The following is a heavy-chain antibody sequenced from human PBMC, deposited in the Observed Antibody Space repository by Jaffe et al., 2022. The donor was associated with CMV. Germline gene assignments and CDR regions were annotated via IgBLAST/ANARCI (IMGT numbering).Heavy chain of an antibody. CDR2: ISSSGSTI. Sequence: EVQLVESGGGLVQPGGSLRLSCAASGFTFSSYEMNWVRQAPGKGLEWVSYISSSGSTIYYADSVKGRFTISRDNAKNSLYLQMNSLRAEDTAVYYCARDPGYSSGWYYFDYWGQGTLVTVSS. J-gene: IGHJ4*02. CDR3: ARDPGYSSGWYYFDY. V-gene: IGHV3-48*03. CDR1: GFTFSSYE. D-gene: IGHD6-19*01.